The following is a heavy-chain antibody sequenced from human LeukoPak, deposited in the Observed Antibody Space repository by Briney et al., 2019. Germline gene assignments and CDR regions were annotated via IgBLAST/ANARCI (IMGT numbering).Heavy chain of an antibody. CDR1: GYTLTELS. J-gene: IGHJ6*02. CDR3: ATAPRAASVAVALPDYYYYGMDV. CDR2: FDPENDET. Sequence: ASVKVSCKVSGYTLTELSMHWVRQAPGKGLEWMGGFDPENDETVYAQKFQGRVTMTEDISTDTAYMGLSSLRSEDTAVYYCATAPRAASVAVALPDYYYYGMDVWGRGTTVTVSS. V-gene: IGHV1-24*01. D-gene: IGHD6-19*01.